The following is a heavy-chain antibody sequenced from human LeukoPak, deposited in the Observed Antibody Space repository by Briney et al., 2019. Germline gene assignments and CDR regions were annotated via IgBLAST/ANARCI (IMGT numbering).Heavy chain of an antibody. D-gene: IGHD3-10*01. CDR2: ISYDGSNK. CDR1: GFTFSSYG. CDR3: ARDREGSDY. Sequence: GGSLRLSCAASGFTFSSYGMHWVRQAPGKGLEWVAVISYDGSNKYYADSVKGRFTISRDNSKNTLYLQMNSLRAEDTAVYYCARDREGSDYWGQGTLATVSS. J-gene: IGHJ4*02. V-gene: IGHV3-30*03.